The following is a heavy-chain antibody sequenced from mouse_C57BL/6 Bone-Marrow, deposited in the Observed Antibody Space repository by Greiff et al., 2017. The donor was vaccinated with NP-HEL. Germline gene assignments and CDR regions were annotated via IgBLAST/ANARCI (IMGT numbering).Heavy chain of an antibody. Sequence: QVQLQQSGAELVRPGASVMLSCKASGYTFTDYEMHWVKQTPVHGLEWIGAIDPETGGTAYNQKFKGKAILTADKSSSTAYMELRSLTSEDSAVYYCTRVYYWYFDVWGTGTTVTVSS. CDR3: TRVYYWYFDV. CDR2: IDPETGGT. CDR1: GYTFTDYE. V-gene: IGHV1-15*01. J-gene: IGHJ1*03.